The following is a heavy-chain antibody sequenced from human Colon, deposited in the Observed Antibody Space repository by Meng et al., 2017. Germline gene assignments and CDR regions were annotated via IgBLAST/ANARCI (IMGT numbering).Heavy chain of an antibody. D-gene: IGHD1-20*01. CDR3: AKVTVARGLPY. CDR2: ITGDGSTT. Sequence: GESLKISCAASGFRFSNYAMSWVRQAPGKGLEWVSAITGDGSTTYYADSVKGRFTISRDKSKNTLYLQINSLRADDTAVYFCAKVTVARGLPYWGQGTLVTVSS. V-gene: IGHV3-23*01. CDR1: GFRFSNYA. J-gene: IGHJ4*02.